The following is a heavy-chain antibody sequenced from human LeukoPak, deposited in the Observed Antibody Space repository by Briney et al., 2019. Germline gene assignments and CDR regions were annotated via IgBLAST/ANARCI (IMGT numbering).Heavy chain of an antibody. CDR3: AKGGYDILTGSDY. CDR2: ISGSGGST. D-gene: IGHD3-9*01. CDR1: GFTFSSYA. J-gene: IGHJ4*02. V-gene: IGHV3-23*01. Sequence: GGSLRLSCAASGFTFSSYAMSWVRQAPGKGLEWVSAISGSGGSTYYADSVKGRFTIPRDNSKNTLYLQMNSLRAEDTAVYYCAKGGYDILTGSDYWGQGTLVTVSS.